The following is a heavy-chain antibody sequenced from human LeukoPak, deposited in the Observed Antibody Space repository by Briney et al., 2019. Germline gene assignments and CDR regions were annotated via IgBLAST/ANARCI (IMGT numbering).Heavy chain of an antibody. Sequence: ASVKVSCKASGYTFTGDYMNWVRQAPGQGREWMGWINPNSGGTNYAQKFQGRVSMTRDTSISTAYMELSRLRSDDTAVYYCARAPTYYYGSGSWGYFDYWGQGTLVTVSS. D-gene: IGHD3-10*01. CDR3: ARAPTYYYGSGSWGYFDY. CDR1: GYTFTGDY. J-gene: IGHJ4*02. CDR2: INPNSGGT. V-gene: IGHV1-2*02.